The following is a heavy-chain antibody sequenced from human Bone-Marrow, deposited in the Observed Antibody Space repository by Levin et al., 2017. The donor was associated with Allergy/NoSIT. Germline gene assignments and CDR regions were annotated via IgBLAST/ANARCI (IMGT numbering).Heavy chain of an antibody. J-gene: IGHJ6*02. Sequence: SVKVSCKASGGPSDHYRMDWVRQAPGQGLEWIGGIIPLFKKIYYGRGLRDRVTITADDSTGTVYMDLSSLTSEDTAVYYCARGRRPGSGSPYYTALDVWGQGTTVTVSS. V-gene: IGHV1-69*13. D-gene: IGHD3-10*01. CDR1: GGPSDHYR. CDR2: IIPLFKKI. CDR3: ARGRRPGSGSPYYTALDV.